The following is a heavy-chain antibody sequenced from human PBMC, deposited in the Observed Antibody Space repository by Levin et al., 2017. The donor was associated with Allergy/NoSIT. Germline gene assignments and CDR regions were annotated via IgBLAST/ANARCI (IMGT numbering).Heavy chain of an antibody. J-gene: IGHJ2*01. CDR1: GFSLSTSGMC. CDR3: ARIRIPGIAAAGTWYFDL. D-gene: IGHD6-13*01. CDR2: IDWDDDK. V-gene: IGHV2-70*01. Sequence: SGPTLVKPTQTLTLTCTFSGFSLSTSGMCVSWIRQPPGKALEWLALIDWDDDKYYSTSLKTRLTISKDTSKNQVVLTMTNMDPVDTATYYCARIRIPGIAAAGTWYFDLWGRGTLVTVSS.